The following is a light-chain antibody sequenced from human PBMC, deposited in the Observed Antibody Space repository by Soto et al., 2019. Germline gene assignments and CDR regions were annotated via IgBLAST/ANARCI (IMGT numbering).Light chain of an antibody. J-gene: IGKJ4*01. CDR3: QQRSIWPLT. CDR1: QSVSSS. CDR2: DAS. Sequence: EIVLTQSPGTLSLSPGERATLSCRASQSVSSSLAWYQQKPGQAPRLLIYDASNRATGIPVRFSGSGSGTYFTLTISGLEPEDFALYYCQQRSIWPLTFGGGTKVEIK. V-gene: IGKV3-11*01.